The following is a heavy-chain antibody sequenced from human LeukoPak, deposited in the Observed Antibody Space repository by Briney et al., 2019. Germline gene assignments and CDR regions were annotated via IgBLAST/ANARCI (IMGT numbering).Heavy chain of an antibody. CDR2: ISGFGGST. Sequence: GGSLRPSCAASGFTFSSYAMNWVRQAPGKGLEWVSGISGFGGSTYYAPSVKGRLTISRDNFGNMLYLHLDSLRVEDTAIYYCARRSGSSWSSFDYWGQGALVTVSS. V-gene: IGHV3-23*01. CDR1: GFTFSSYA. CDR3: ARRSGSSWSSFDY. J-gene: IGHJ4*02. D-gene: IGHD6-13*01.